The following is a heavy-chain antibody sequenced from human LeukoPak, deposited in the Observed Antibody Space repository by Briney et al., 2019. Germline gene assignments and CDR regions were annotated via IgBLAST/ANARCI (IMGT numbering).Heavy chain of an antibody. Sequence: GASVKVSCKASGYTFTSYDINWVRQATGQGLEWMGWMNPNSGNTGYAQKFQGRVTITRNTSISTAYMELSSLRSEDTAVYYCAGKGPAAYYYYYMDVWGKGTTVTVSS. CDR2: MNPNSGNT. D-gene: IGHD1-14*01. CDR1: GYTFTSYD. CDR3: AGKGPAAYYYYYMDV. J-gene: IGHJ6*03. V-gene: IGHV1-8*03.